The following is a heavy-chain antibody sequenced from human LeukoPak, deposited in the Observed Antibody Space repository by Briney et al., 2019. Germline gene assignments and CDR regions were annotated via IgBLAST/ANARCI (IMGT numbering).Heavy chain of an antibody. CDR2: MNPNSGNT. D-gene: IGHD6-13*01. CDR3: ARGSGSWYWIDY. CDR1: GYTFTSYD. Sequence: ASVKASCKASGYTFTSYDINWVRQATGQGLEWMGWMNPNSGNTGYAQKFQGRVTMTRNTSISTAYMELSSLRSEDKAVYYCARGSGSWYWIDYWGQGTLVTVSS. V-gene: IGHV1-8*01. J-gene: IGHJ4*02.